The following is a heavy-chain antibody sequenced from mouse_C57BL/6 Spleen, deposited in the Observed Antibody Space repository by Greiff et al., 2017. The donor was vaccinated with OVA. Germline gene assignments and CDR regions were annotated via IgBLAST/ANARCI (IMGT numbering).Heavy chain of an antibody. CDR2: IYPGDGDT. V-gene: IGHV1-80*01. CDR1: GYAFSSYW. J-gene: IGHJ2*01. Sequence: VQLQQSGAELVKPGASVKISCKASGYAFSSYWMNWVKQRPGKGLEWIGQIYPGDGDTNYNGKFKGKATLTADKSSSTAYMQLSSLTSEDSAVYFCARKDSNYPYYFDYWGQGTTLTVSS. D-gene: IGHD2-5*01. CDR3: ARKDSNYPYYFDY.